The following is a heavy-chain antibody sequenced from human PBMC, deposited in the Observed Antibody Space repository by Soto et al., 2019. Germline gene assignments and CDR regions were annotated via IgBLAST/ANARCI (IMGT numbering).Heavy chain of an antibody. D-gene: IGHD3-16*02. CDR3: ARGITFGGVIAAESDY. Sequence: QVQLVQSGAEVKKPGASVKVSCKASGYTFTSYAMHWVRQAPGQRLEWMGWINAGNGNTKYSQKFQGRVTITRDTSASTAYMELGSLRSEDTAVYYCARGITFGGVIAAESDYWGQGTLVTVSS. V-gene: IGHV1-3*01. CDR1: GYTFTSYA. CDR2: INAGNGNT. J-gene: IGHJ4*02.